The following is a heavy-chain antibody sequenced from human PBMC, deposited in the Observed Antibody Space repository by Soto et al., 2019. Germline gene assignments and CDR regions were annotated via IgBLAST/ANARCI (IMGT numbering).Heavy chain of an antibody. CDR2: SGST. CDR3: ARLSAGWLDP. Sequence: QVQLQESGPGLVKPSETLSLTCTVSGGYVSSYYWSWIRQPPWKGLEWIGYSGSTNSNPSLKSRVTIAVDTSKNPFSLNLSSVTAADTAVYYCARLSAGWLDPWCQGTLGTVAS. CDR1: GGYVSSYY. J-gene: IGHJ5*02. V-gene: IGHV4-59*02. D-gene: IGHD6-19*01.